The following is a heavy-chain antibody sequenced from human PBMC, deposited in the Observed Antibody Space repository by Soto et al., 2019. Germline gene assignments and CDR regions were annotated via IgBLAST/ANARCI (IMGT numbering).Heavy chain of an antibody. D-gene: IGHD6-13*01. Sequence: PGGSLRLSCAASGFTFSNYNMNWVRQAPGKGLEWISFISGSSSAIYYADSVKGRFTISRDNARHSLYLQMNSLRDEDTAVYYCVRDLIAAARTYYFDYWGQGTLVTAPQ. CDR1: GFTFSNYN. CDR3: VRDLIAAARTYYFDY. V-gene: IGHV3-48*02. CDR2: ISGSSSAI. J-gene: IGHJ4*02.